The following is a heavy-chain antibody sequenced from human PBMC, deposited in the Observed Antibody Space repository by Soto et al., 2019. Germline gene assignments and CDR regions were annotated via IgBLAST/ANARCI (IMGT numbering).Heavy chain of an antibody. V-gene: IGHV1-18*01. J-gene: IGHJ4*02. CDR1: GYTFTSYG. Sequence: QVQLVQSGAEVKKPGASVKVSCKASGYTFTSYGISWVRQAPGQGLEWMGWISAYNGNTNYAQKLQVRVTIDTDAATRTDYVELRSLRSADTAVDYCARSGVATITCADYCCQGTLVTLSS. D-gene: IGHD5-12*01. CDR2: ISAYNGNT. CDR3: ARSGVATITCADY.